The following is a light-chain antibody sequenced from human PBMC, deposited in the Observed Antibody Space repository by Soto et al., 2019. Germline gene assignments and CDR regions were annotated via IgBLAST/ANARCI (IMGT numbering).Light chain of an antibody. J-gene: IGKJ1*01. CDR3: QRYGSSPWT. CDR1: QSVSSSY. Sequence: EIVLTQSPGTLSLSPGERATLSCRASQSVSSSYLAWYQQKPGQAPRLLIYGASSRATGIPDRFSGSGSGTDFTHTISRLEPEDFAVYYCQRYGSSPWTFGQGTKVEIK. CDR2: GAS. V-gene: IGKV3-20*01.